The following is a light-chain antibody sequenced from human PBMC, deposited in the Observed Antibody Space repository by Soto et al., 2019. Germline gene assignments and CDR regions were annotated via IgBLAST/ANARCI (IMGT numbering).Light chain of an antibody. CDR2: QVT. CDR3: CSYTSSINYV. J-gene: IGLJ1*01. Sequence: QSVLTQPASVSGSPGRSITISCTGTSSDFDIYKYVSWYQQHPGKAPKLMIYQVTNRPSGVSNRFSGSTSGNTASLTISGLQAEDEADYYCCSYTSSINYVFGTGTKVTVL. V-gene: IGLV2-14*01. CDR1: SSDFDIYKY.